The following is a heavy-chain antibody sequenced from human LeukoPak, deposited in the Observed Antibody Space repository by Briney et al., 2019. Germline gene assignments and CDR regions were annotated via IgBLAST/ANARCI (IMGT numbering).Heavy chain of an antibody. CDR3: ARQYSSSWIDY. D-gene: IGHD6-13*01. CDR2: IYYSGST. J-gene: IGHJ4*02. Sequence: SESLSLTCTVSGGSISSYYWSWIRQPPGKGLEWIGYIYYSGSTNYNPSLKSRVTISVDTSKNQFSLKLSSVTAADTAVYYCARQYSSSWIDYWGQGTLVTVSS. V-gene: IGHV4-59*08. CDR1: GGSISSYY.